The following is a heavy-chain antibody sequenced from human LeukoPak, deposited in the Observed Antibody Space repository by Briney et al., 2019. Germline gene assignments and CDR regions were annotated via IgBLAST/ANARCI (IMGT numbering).Heavy chain of an antibody. CDR3: ARGTRKHEYSPGTD. Sequence: ASVKVSCKASGYTFTSYYMHWVRQAPGQGLEWMGIINPSGGSTSYAQKFQGRVTMTTDTSTSTAYMELRSLRSDDTAVYYCARGTRKHEYSPGTDWGQGTLVTVSS. V-gene: IGHV1-46*01. D-gene: IGHD6-6*01. CDR2: INPSGGST. J-gene: IGHJ4*02. CDR1: GYTFTSYY.